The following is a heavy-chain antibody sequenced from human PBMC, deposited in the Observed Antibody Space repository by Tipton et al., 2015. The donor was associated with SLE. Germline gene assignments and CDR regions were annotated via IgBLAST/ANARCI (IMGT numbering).Heavy chain of an antibody. CDR2: IYYSGIT. V-gene: IGHV4-39*07. Sequence: TLSLTCTVSGGSIRTGGYYWGWIRQPPGKGLEWIGSIYYSGITYYNPTLKSRVIISVDTSKNQFSLKLSSVTAADTAVYYCARDKPYDIWGQGTMVTVSS. CDR3: ARDKPYDI. J-gene: IGHJ3*02. CDR1: GGSIRTGGYY.